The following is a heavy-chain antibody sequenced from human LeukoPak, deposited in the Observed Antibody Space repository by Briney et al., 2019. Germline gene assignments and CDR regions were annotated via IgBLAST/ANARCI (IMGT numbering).Heavy chain of an antibody. D-gene: IGHD1-1*01. J-gene: IGHJ3*02. V-gene: IGHV3-7*01. CDR1: GFTFSSYW. CDR2: IKQDGSEK. CDR3: ARSPRYNWNDVSAFDI. Sequence: GGSLRLSCAASGFTFSSYWMSWVRQAPGKGLEWVANIKQDGSEKHYVDSVKGRFTISRDNAKNSLYLQMNSLRAEDTAVYCCARSPRYNWNDVSAFDIWGEGTMVSVSS.